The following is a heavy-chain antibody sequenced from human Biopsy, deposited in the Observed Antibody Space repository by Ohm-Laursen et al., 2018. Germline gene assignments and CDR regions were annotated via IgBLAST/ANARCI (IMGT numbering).Heavy chain of an antibody. D-gene: IGHD1-26*01. Sequence: GTLSLTCTVSGGSISSDYWSWIRQTPGKGLEWIGYIYYSGSTNYNPSLKSRVTIPADTSKNQFSLRLSSVTAADPAVYYCALGGGSYVNFDYWGQGTLVTVSS. J-gene: IGHJ4*02. CDR2: IYYSGST. CDR1: GGSISSDY. V-gene: IGHV4-59*01. CDR3: ALGGGSYVNFDY.